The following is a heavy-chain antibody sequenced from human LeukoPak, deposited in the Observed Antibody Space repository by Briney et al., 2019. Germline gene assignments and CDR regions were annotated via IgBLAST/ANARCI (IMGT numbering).Heavy chain of an antibody. CDR2: IYSGGST. CDR3: ARDRIVGARWYFDY. V-gene: IGHV3-53*01. J-gene: IGHJ4*02. CDR1: GFTVSSNY. D-gene: IGHD1-26*01. Sequence: GGSLRLACAASGFTVSSNYMSWVRQAPGKGLEWVSVIYSGGSTYYADSVKGRFTISRDNSKNTLYLQMNSLRAEDTAVYYCARDRIVGARWYFDYWGQGTLVTVSS.